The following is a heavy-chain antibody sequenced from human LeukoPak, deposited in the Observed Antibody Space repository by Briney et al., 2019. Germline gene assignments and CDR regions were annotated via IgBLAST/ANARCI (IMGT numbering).Heavy chain of an antibody. Sequence: ASVKVSCKASGYTFTRYYLRWVRQAPGQGLEWMGMINPSGGTTSYAQKFQGRVTMTRDTSTSTVYMELTNLRSEDTAVYYCARGYTSNWFDPWGQGTLVTVSS. D-gene: IGHD5-18*01. J-gene: IGHJ5*02. CDR2: INPSGGTT. V-gene: IGHV1-46*01. CDR3: ARGYTSNWFDP. CDR1: GYTFTRYY.